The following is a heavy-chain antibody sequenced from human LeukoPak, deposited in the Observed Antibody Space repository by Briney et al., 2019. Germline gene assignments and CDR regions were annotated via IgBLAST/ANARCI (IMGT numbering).Heavy chain of an antibody. J-gene: IGHJ4*02. D-gene: IGHD4-11*01. Sequence: ASVKVSCKASGYTFTGYYMHWVRQAPGQGLEWMGWIDANNGDTKSARKFQGRVTMSRDTSISTAYMDLSSLSPDDAAVYYCARDPSSVTLYFFDYWGQGTLVTVSS. CDR3: ARDPSSVTLYFFDY. V-gene: IGHV1-2*02. CDR2: IDANNGDT. CDR1: GYTFTGYY.